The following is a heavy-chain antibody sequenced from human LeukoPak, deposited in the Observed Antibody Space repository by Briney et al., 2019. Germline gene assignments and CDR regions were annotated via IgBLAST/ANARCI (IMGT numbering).Heavy chain of an antibody. CDR3: ARQVDGYNLDY. CDR1: GYSFTNYW. CDR2: IYPGDSDT. J-gene: IGHJ4*02. Sequence: GASLKISCRGSGYSFTNYWIDWVRQMPGKGLEWMGIIYPGDSDTKYNPSFQGQVTISVDKSISTAYLQWSSLKASDSAIYYCARQVDGYNLDYWGQGTLVTVSS. V-gene: IGHV5-51*01. D-gene: IGHD5-24*01.